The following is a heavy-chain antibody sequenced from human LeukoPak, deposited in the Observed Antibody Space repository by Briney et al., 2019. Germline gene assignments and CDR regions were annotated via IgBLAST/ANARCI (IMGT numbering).Heavy chain of an antibody. Sequence: GGSVRLPCAASGFSLTSYNMKWVRQAPGKGLEGVSSISSSSRYIYYADAVKGRFTISRDNARNSLYLQMNSLRAEDTAVYYCARDYYDSRAQGKASDYGGQGTLVTVSS. CDR2: ISSSSRYI. CDR1: GFSLTSYN. J-gene: IGHJ4*02. D-gene: IGHD3-22*01. V-gene: IGHV3-21*06. CDR3: ARDYYDSRAQGKASDY.